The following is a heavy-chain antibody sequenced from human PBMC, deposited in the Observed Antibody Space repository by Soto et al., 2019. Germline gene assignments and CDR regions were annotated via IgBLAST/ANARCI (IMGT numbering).Heavy chain of an antibody. Sequence: QVQLVESGGGVVQPGRSLRLSCAASGFTFYNYGMHWVRQAPGKGLEWVAGIWHDTTNQNYAGYVKGRFTISRDNTKNMLYLQMNRLRADDTAVYYCAREAGYLETIGQQLPDCWVQGIMVTVSS. V-gene: IGHV3-33*01. J-gene: IGHJ4*02. CDR1: GFTFYNYG. CDR3: AREAGYLETIGQQLPDC. D-gene: IGHD6-13*01. CDR2: IWHDTTNQ.